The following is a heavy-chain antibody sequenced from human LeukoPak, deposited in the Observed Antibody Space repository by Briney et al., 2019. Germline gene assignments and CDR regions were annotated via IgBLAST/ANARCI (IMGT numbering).Heavy chain of an antibody. CDR1: GFTFSSYW. D-gene: IGHD6-13*01. V-gene: IGHV3-7*01. J-gene: IGHJ6*03. CDR3: ASEHSGSWYDRYMDV. Sequence: PGGSLRLSCAASGFTFSSYWMSWVRQAPGKGLEWVANIKQDGSEKYYVDSVKGRFTISRDNAKNSLYLQMNSLRAEDAAVYYCASEHSGSWYDRYMDVWGKGTTVTVSS. CDR2: IKQDGSEK.